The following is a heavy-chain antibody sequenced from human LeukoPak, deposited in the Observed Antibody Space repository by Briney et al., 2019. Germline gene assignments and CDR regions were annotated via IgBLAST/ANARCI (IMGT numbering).Heavy chain of an antibody. D-gene: IGHD3-22*01. CDR1: GYTFTSYD. V-gene: IGHV1-8*01. Sequence: ASVKVSCKASGYTFTSYDINWVRQATGQGLEWMGWMNPNSGNTGYAQKFQGRVTMTRNTSISTAYMELSSLRSEDTAVYYCAREYEIRRYYYDSSVPFLAFDIWGQGTMVTVSS. J-gene: IGHJ3*02. CDR3: AREYEIRRYYYDSSVPFLAFDI. CDR2: MNPNSGNT.